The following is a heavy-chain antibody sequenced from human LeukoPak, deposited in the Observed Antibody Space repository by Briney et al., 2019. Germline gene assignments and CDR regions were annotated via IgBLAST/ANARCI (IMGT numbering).Heavy chain of an antibody. D-gene: IGHD2-2*02. V-gene: IGHV1-69*05. CDR2: IIPIFGEE. CDR3: ARYCNSTSCYIGNNWFDP. Sequence: SVTVSCMASGGTFSSYALSWVRPAPGQGVEWMGGIIPIFGEENHEQKSQGRVTFTTAEVTSTAYLELHSLRSEDTAVYYCARYCNSTSCYIGNNWFDPWGQGTLVTVSS. CDR1: GGTFSSYA. J-gene: IGHJ5*02.